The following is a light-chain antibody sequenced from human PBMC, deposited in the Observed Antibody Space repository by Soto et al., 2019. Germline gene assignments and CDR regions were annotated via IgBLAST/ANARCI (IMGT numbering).Light chain of an antibody. CDR1: SSDVGGYNY. CDR3: CSYAGSYTFV. V-gene: IGLV2-11*01. J-gene: IGLJ1*01. CDR2: DVS. Sequence: QSALTQPRSVSGSPGQSVTISCTGTSSDVGGYNYVSWYQQHPGKAPKLMIYDVSKRPSGVPDRFSGSKFGNTASLTISGLQAEDEADYYCCSYAGSYTFVFGTGTKLTVL.